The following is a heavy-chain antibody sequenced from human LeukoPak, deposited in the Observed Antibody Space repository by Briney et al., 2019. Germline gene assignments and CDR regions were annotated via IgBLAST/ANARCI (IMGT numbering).Heavy chain of an antibody. Sequence: SETLSLTCGVSGYSISTGYYWGWVRQPPGKGLEWIVSSNRTGSTHHNPSLKSRVTISVDTSKNQFSLKLTSVTAADTAVYYCARHYWTPGAFDIWGRGAMVTVSS. D-gene: IGHD3/OR15-3a*01. CDR3: ARHYWTPGAFDI. CDR1: GYSISTGYY. J-gene: IGHJ3*02. CDR2: SNRTGST. V-gene: IGHV4-38-2*01.